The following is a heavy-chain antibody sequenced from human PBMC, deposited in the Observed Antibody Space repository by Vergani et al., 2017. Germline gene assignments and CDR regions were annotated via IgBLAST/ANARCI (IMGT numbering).Heavy chain of an antibody. V-gene: IGHV4-30-4*08. CDR3: ASSTYYYDSSGYSSFDY. Sequence: QVKLQESGPGLVKPSQTLSLTCTVSGDSISSGDYYWSWIRQPPGKGLEWIGYIYYSGSTYYNPSLKSRVTISVETSKNQFSLKLSSVTAADTAVYYCASSTYYYDSSGYSSFDYWGQGTLVTVSS. D-gene: IGHD3-22*01. CDR2: IYYSGST. CDR1: GDSISSGDYY. J-gene: IGHJ4*02.